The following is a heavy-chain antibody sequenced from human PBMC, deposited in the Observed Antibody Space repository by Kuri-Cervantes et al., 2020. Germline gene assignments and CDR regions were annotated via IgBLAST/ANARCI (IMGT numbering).Heavy chain of an antibody. CDR1: GGTFSSYA. CDR3: ARARIVGAPPYYYGMDV. Sequence: SVKVSCKASGGTFSSYAISWVRQAPGQGLEWMGGIIPIFGTANYAQKFQGRVTITAGESTSTAYMELSSLRSEDTAVYYCARARIVGAPPYYYGMDVWGQGTTVTVSS. J-gene: IGHJ6*02. V-gene: IGHV1-69*13. D-gene: IGHD1-26*01. CDR2: IIPIFGTA.